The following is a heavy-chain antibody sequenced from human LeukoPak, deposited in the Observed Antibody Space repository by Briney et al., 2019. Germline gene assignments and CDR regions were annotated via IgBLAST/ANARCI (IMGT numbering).Heavy chain of an antibody. J-gene: IGHJ3*02. CDR3: ARGATSTMETLAFDI. CDR2: INHSGST. Sequence: SETLSLTCAVYGGSFSGYYWSWIRQPPGKGLEWIGEINHSGSTNYNPSLKSRVTISVDTSKNQFSLKLSSVTAADTAVYYCARGATSTMETLAFDIWGQGTMVTVSS. V-gene: IGHV4-34*01. D-gene: IGHD1-1*01. CDR1: GGSFSGYY.